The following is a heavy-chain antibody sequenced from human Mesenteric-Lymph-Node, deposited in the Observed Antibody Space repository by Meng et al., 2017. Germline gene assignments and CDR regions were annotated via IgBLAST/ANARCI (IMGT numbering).Heavy chain of an antibody. D-gene: IGHD4-17*01. V-gene: IGHV4-31*03. Sequence: QGQLQEAGPGLVKPSQPLSLTCTVSGGSISSGGYYWSWIRQHPGKGLEWIGEVYHSGSTNYNPSLKSRVTISVDTSKNQFSLKLSSVTAADTAVYYCARRYGASAYNWFDPWGQGTLVTVSS. J-gene: IGHJ5*02. CDR1: GGSISSGGYY. CDR2: VYHSGST. CDR3: ARRYGASAYNWFDP.